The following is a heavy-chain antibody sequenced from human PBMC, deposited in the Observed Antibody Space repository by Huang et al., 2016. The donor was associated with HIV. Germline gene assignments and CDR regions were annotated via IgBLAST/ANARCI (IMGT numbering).Heavy chain of an antibody. J-gene: IGHJ4*02. CDR2: MRSKTYGGAA. CDR1: GFTFGDYT. V-gene: IGHV3-49*03. Sequence: DVQLVESGGTLVQPGRSLRLSCASSGFTFGDYTMAWLRQVPGKGLEWVGLMRSKTYGGAAEYAASVKGRFIISRDDSENIVYLQLSSLQSEDTGLYYCTRGRTRGAYFNYWGQGTLVTVSS. D-gene: IGHD1-7*01. CDR3: TRGRTRGAYFNY.